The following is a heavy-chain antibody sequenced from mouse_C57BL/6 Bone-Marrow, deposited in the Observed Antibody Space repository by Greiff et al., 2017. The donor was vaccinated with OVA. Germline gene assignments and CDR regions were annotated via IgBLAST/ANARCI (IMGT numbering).Heavy chain of an antibody. CDR3: ASYYEYGGRAAWFAY. CDR2: IDPANGNT. CDR1: GFNIKNTY. V-gene: IGHV14-3*01. D-gene: IGHD2-4*01. Sequence: VQLQQSVAELVRPGASVKLSCTASGFNIKNTYMHWVKQRPEQGLEWIGRIDPANGNTKYAPKFQGKATITADTSSNTAYLQLSSLTSEDTAIYYCASYYEYGGRAAWFAYWGQGTLVTVAA. J-gene: IGHJ3*01.